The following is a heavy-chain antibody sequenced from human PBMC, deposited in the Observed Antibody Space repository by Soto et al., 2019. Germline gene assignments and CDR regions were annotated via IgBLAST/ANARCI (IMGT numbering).Heavy chain of an antibody. J-gene: IGHJ1*01. CDR2: MYYSGST. CDR3: ARLGYGSDTACGTVGT. D-gene: IGHD2-15*01. CDR1: GGSISSGGYY. Sequence: QVQLQESGTGLVKLSQTLSLTCTVSGGSISSGGYYWSWIRQHPGKGLEWIGYMYYSGSTYYNPSLKSRVPMSLDTSKNQFSLKLSSVTAADTAVYYCARLGYGSDTACGTVGTWGQGILALVSS. V-gene: IGHV4-31*03.